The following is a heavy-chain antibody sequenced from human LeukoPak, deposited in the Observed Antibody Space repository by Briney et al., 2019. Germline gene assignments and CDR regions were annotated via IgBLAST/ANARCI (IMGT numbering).Heavy chain of an antibody. D-gene: IGHD5-24*01. J-gene: IGHJ4*02. Sequence: SGGSLRLSCAASGFTFSDYYMSWIRQAPGKGLEWVSYISSSGSTIYYAGSVKGRFTISRDNAKNSLYLQMNSLRAEDTAVYYCARDSEMATKDGMRWGQGTLVTVSS. CDR1: GFTFSDYY. V-gene: IGHV3-11*01. CDR2: ISSSGSTI. CDR3: ARDSEMATKDGMR.